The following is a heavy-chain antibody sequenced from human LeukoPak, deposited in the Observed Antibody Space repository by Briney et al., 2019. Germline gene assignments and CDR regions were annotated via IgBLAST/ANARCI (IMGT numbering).Heavy chain of an antibody. CDR3: AREVKQQLVGGEWFDP. J-gene: IGHJ5*02. CDR2: ISSSSSYI. CDR1: GFTFSSYS. V-gene: IGHV3-21*01. D-gene: IGHD6-13*01. Sequence: GGSLRLSCAASGFTFSSYSMNWVRQAPGKGLEWVSSISSSSSYIYYADSVKGRFTISRDNAKNSLYLQVNSLRAEDTAVYYCAREVKQQLVGGEWFDPWGQGTLVTVSS.